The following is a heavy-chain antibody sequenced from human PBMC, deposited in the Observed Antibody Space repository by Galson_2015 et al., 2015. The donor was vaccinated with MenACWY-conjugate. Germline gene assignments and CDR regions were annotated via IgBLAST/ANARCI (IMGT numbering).Heavy chain of an antibody. V-gene: IGHV3-21*01. CDR3: ARDYARLEWLSAYYFDY. CDR2: ISISNSYI. J-gene: IGHJ4*02. D-gene: IGHD3-3*01. Sequence: SLRLSCEASGFIFSSHTMNWVRQAPGKGLEWVPSISISNSYIYYADSVKGRFAISRDNAKNSLYLQMNSLTAEDTAVYYCARDYARLEWLSAYYFDYWGQGTPVTVSS. CDR1: GFIFSSHT.